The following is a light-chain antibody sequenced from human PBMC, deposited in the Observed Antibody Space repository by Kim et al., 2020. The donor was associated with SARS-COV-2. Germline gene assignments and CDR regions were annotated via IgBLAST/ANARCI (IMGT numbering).Light chain of an antibody. Sequence: SGGDRITNTCRASQDISCLLAWYQQKPGKAPKLPFYKASSLEKGVPSRFSGSGSGTEFNLTISSLQPDDFATYYCQQYNSYPYTFGQGTKLEI. CDR2: KAS. V-gene: IGKV1-5*03. J-gene: IGKJ2*01. CDR3: QQYNSYPYT. CDR1: QDISCL.